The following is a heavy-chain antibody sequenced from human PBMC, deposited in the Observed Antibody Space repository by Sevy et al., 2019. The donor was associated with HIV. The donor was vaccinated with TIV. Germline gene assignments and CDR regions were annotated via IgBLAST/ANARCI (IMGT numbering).Heavy chain of an antibody. D-gene: IGHD3-10*01. Sequence: ASVKVSCKASGYTFTSYYMHWVRQAPGQGLEWMGIINPSGGSTSYAQKFQGRVTVTRDTSTSTVYMELSSLRSEDTAVYYCARALTMVRGVILYYYGMDVWGLGTTVTVSS. V-gene: IGHV1-46*01. J-gene: IGHJ6*02. CDR1: GYTFTSYY. CDR2: INPSGGST. CDR3: ARALTMVRGVILYYYGMDV.